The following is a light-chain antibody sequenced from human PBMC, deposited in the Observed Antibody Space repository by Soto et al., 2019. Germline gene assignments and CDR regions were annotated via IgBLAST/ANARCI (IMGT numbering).Light chain of an antibody. Sequence: VATKSSAALSVSTGERATLSCRASQSVSSNLAWYQQRPGQPPRLLIYGASSRATGIPARFSGSGSETEFTLTISSLHSEDSAVHYCQQYTPWPPWTSGQVTKVDIK. CDR2: GAS. J-gene: IGKJ1*01. V-gene: IGKV3D-15*01. CDR1: QSVSSN. CDR3: QQYTPWPPWT.